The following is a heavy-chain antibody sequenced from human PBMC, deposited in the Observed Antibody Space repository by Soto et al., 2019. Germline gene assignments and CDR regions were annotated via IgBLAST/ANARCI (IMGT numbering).Heavy chain of an antibody. CDR1: GFTFSNAW. Sequence: GGSLRLSCAASGFTFSNAWMNWVRQAPGKGLEWVGRIKSKTDGGTTDYAAPVKGRFTISRDDSKNTLYLQMNSLKTEDTAVYYCTTDLVLELLLYGDYYYGMHVWGPATTVTVSS. D-gene: IGHD3-3*01. CDR2: IKSKTDGGTT. V-gene: IGHV3-15*07. CDR3: TTDLVLELLLYGDYYYGMHV. J-gene: IGHJ6*02.